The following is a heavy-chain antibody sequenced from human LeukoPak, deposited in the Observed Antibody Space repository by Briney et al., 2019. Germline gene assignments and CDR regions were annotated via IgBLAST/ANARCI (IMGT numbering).Heavy chain of an antibody. CDR2: IYYSGST. J-gene: IGHJ3*02. Sequence: SETLSLTCTVSGGSISSYYWSWLRQPPGKGLEWIGYIYYSGSTNYNPSLKSRVTISVDTSKNQFSLKLSSVTAADTAVYYCAREISIAARPNAFDIWGQGTMVTVSS. CDR3: AREISIAARPNAFDI. V-gene: IGHV4-59*01. D-gene: IGHD6-6*01. CDR1: GGSISSYY.